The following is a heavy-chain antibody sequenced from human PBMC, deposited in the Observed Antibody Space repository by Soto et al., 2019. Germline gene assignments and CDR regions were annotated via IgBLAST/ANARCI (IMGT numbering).Heavy chain of an antibody. Sequence: GGSLRLSCAASGFTFSSYGMHWVRQAPGKGLEWVAVIWYDGSNKYYADSVKGRFTISRDNSKNTLYLQMNSLRAEDTAVYYCASRSGLYGDYSWYFDLWGRGTLVTVSS. CDR2: IWYDGSNK. V-gene: IGHV3-33*01. D-gene: IGHD4-17*01. CDR1: GFTFSSYG. CDR3: ASRSGLYGDYSWYFDL. J-gene: IGHJ2*01.